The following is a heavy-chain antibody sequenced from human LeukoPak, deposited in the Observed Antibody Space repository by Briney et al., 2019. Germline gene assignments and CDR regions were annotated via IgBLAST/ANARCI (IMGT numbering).Heavy chain of an antibody. J-gene: IGHJ6*02. V-gene: IGHV1-8*01. D-gene: IGHD6-13*01. Sequence: ASVTVSCKASGYTFTSYDINWVRQAPGQGLEWMGWMNPNSGNTGYAQKFQGRVTMTKNTSISTAYMELSSLRSEDTAVYYCARVSSSWYVYYYGMDVWGQGTTVTVSS. CDR3: ARVSSSWYVYYYGMDV. CDR2: MNPNSGNT. CDR1: GYTFTSYD.